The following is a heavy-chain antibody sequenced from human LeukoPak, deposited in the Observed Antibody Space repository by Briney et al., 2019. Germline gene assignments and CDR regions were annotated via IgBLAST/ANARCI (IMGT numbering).Heavy chain of an antibody. CDR2: IYTSGST. D-gene: IGHD6-6*01. V-gene: IGHV4-61*02. CDR3: ARESLIAARRGYYYYMDV. CDR1: GGSISSGSYY. J-gene: IGHJ6*03. Sequence: SQTLSLTCTVSGGSISSGSYYWNWIRQPAGKGLEWIGRIYTSGSTNYNPSLKSRVTISVDTSKNQFSLKLSSVTAADTAVYYCARESLIAARRGYYYYMDVWGKGTTVTVSS.